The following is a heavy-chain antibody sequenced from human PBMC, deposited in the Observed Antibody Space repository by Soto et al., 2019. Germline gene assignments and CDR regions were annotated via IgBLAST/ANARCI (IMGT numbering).Heavy chain of an antibody. CDR2: MNPNFGNT. Sequence: ASVKVSCKGAVYTYTGYDISRRRQANGQGLEWMGWMNPNFGNTDYAQKFQGRVTMTRNESTSTAYMELSSLRSEDTVVYYCARPDLERGYGMDVWGQGTTVTVSS. D-gene: IGHD3-10*01. CDR1: VYTYTGYD. CDR3: ARPDLERGYGMDV. J-gene: IGHJ6*02. V-gene: IGHV1-8*01.